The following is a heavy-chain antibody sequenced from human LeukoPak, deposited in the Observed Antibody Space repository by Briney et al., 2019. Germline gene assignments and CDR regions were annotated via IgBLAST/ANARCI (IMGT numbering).Heavy chain of an antibody. CDR1: GFTFSSYA. V-gene: IGHV3-30-3*01. D-gene: IGHD1-1*01. Sequence: GRSLRLSCAASGFTFSSYAMHWVRQAPGKGLEWVAVISYDGSNKSYADSVKGRFTISRDNSKNTLYLQMNSLRAEDTAVYYCASDTNFDWGQGTLVTVSS. CDR3: ASDTNFD. CDR2: ISYDGSNK. J-gene: IGHJ4*02.